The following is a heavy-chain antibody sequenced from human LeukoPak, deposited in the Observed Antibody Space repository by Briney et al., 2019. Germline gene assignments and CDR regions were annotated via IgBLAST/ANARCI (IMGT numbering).Heavy chain of an antibody. CDR3: ARDNPRRPFDY. J-gene: IGHJ4*02. CDR1: GFTFSSYW. D-gene: IGHD1-14*01. Sequence: GGSLRLSCAASGFTFSSYWMSWVRQAPGKGLEWVANIKQDGSEKYYVDSVKGRFTISRDNAKNSLYLQMNSLGAEDTAVYYCARDNPRRPFDYWGQGTLVTVSS. V-gene: IGHV3-7*01. CDR2: IKQDGSEK.